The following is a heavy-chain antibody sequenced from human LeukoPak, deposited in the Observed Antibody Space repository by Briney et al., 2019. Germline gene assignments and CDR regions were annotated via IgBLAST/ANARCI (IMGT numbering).Heavy chain of an antibody. V-gene: IGHV3-23*01. D-gene: IGHD5-18*01. CDR1: GFAFSSYA. CDR2: ISGSGGST. Sequence: TGGSLRLSCAASGFAFSSYAMNWVRQAPGKGLEWVSAISGSGGSTYCADSVKGRFTISRDNSKNTLYLQMNSLRAEDTAVYYCAKDGYSYGYSHFDYWGQGTLVTVSS. CDR3: AKDGYSYGYSHFDY. J-gene: IGHJ4*02.